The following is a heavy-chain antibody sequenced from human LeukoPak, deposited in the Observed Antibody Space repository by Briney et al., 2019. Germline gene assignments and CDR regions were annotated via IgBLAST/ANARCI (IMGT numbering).Heavy chain of an antibody. V-gene: IGHV5-51*01. J-gene: IGHJ4*02. CDR1: GYSFTSYW. CDR2: IYPGDSDT. D-gene: IGHD1-26*01. CDR3: ARCSRGEELLLLD. Sequence: ESLKVSCKGSGYSFTSYWIGWVRQMPGKGLEWVGIIYPGDSDTRYSPSFQGQVTISADKSISTAYLQWSSLKASDTAMYYCARCSRGEELLLLDWGQGTLVTVSS.